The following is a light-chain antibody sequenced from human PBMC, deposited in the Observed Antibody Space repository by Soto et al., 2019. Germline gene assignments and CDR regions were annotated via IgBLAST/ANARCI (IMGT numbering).Light chain of an antibody. CDR2: GAS. CDR3: QQYNNWPLT. V-gene: IGKV3-15*01. J-gene: IGKJ4*01. Sequence: EIVMTQSPATLSVSPGERATLSCRASQSVSSNLAWYQQKPGQAPRLLIYGASTRATGIPARFSGSGSGTEVTLTISSLQSEEFAVYYCQQYNNWPLTFGGGTKVEIK. CDR1: QSVSSN.